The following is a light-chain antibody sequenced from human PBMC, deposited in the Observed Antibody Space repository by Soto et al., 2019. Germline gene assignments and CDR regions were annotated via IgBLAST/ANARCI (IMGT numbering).Light chain of an antibody. CDR1: QSVRGD. J-gene: IGKJ1*01. CDR3: HQYGNTLWT. Sequence: TQFPGTLSASPGERVILSCRASQSVRGDLAWFQQKPGRSPRLLIYGTSTRASGVPDRFSGSGSGTDFTLTISRLEPEDFAVYYCHQYGNTLWTFGQGTKV. V-gene: IGKV3-15*01. CDR2: GTS.